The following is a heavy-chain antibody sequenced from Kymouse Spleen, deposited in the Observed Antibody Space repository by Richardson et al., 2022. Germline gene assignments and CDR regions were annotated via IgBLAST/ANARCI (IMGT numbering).Heavy chain of an antibody. CDR3: ARGGRNYYGSGSYSLFDY. CDR1: GGSFSGYY. Sequence: QVQLQQWGAGLLKPSETLSLTCAVYGGSFSGYYWSWIRQPPGKGLEWIGEINHSGSTNYNPSLKSRVTISVDTSKNQFSLKLSSVTAADTAVYYCARGGRNYYGSGSYSLFDYWGQGTLVTVSS. CDR2: INHSGST. V-gene: IGHV4-34*01. J-gene: IGHJ4*02. D-gene: IGHD3-10*01.